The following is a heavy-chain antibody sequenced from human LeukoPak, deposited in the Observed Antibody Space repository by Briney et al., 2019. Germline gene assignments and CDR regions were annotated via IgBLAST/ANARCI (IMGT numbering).Heavy chain of an antibody. V-gene: IGHV4-34*01. CDR1: GGSFSGYY. Sequence: SETLSLTCAVYGGSFSGYYWSWIRQPPGKGLEWIGEINHSGSTSYNPSLKSRVTISVDTSKNQFSLKLSSVTAADTAVYYCARGASRGYSYGPRRFDYWGQGTLVTVSS. CDR2: INHSGST. CDR3: ARGASRGYSYGPRRFDY. J-gene: IGHJ4*02. D-gene: IGHD5-18*01.